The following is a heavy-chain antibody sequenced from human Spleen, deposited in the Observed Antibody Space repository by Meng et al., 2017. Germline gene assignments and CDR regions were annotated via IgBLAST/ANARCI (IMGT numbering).Heavy chain of an antibody. Sequence: SETLSLTCAVYGGSFSGYYWTWIRQPPGKGLEWIGEIIHTGSTNYDPSLKSRVTISLDMSKNQFSLRLSSVTAADTAVYYCARGYCSGGTCYTPYYFLYYFGMDVWGQGTTVTVSS. D-gene: IGHD2-15*01. V-gene: IGHV4-34*12. CDR2: IIHTGST. J-gene: IGHJ6*02. CDR1: GGSFSGYY. CDR3: ARGYCSGGTCYTPYYFLYYFGMDV.